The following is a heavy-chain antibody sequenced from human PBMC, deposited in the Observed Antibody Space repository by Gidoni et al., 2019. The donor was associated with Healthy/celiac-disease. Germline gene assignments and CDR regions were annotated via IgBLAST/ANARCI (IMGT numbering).Heavy chain of an antibody. CDR1: GYTFTSYA. J-gene: IGHJ4*02. V-gene: IGHV1-3*01. CDR3: ARAILAVAGTPFDY. D-gene: IGHD6-19*01. Sequence: QVQLVQSGAEVKKPGASVKVSCKASGYTFTSYAMHWVRQAPGQRLEWMGWINAGNGNTKYSQKFQGRVTITRDTSASTAYMELSSLRSEDTAVYYCARAILAVAGTPFDYWGQGTLVTVSS. CDR2: INAGNGNT.